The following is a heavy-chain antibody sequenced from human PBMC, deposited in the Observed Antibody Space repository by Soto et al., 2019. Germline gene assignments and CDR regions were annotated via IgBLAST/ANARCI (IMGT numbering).Heavy chain of an antibody. CDR3: ARDASGTTSFLDS. CDR2: IWLDVSER. D-gene: IGHD1-1*01. Sequence: QSGGSLRLSCEASGFMFGTSGMHWVRQAPGKGLEWVSGIWLDVSERYYSDSVKGRFTISRDNSKNTLFLQMNSLRVEDTAVYFCARDASGTTSFLDSWGQGTLVTVSS. V-gene: IGHV3-33*01. CDR1: GFMFGTSG. J-gene: IGHJ5*01.